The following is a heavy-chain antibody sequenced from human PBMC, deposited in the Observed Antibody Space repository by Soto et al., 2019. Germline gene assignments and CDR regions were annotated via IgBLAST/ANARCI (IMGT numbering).Heavy chain of an antibody. J-gene: IGHJ4*02. CDR1: GFTFRSYS. D-gene: IGHD4-17*01. CDR3: ARFSYGDYGAFDF. V-gene: IGHV3-48*01. CDR2: ISSGNTI. Sequence: EVQLVESGGDLVQPGGSLRLSCAASGFTFRSYSLHWVRQAPGKGLEWVSYISSGNTIYYADSVKGRFTISRDNAKNSLYLQMNSLRAEDTAVYYCARFSYGDYGAFDFWGQGTLVTVSS.